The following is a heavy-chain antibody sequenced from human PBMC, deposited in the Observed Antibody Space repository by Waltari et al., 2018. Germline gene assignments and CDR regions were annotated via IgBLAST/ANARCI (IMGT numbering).Heavy chain of an antibody. V-gene: IGHV3-9*01. CDR2: INWMSGSI. CDR3: VKSNNYDFWSGYPDH. D-gene: IGHD3-3*01. CDR1: GFNFDDYA. J-gene: IGHJ4*02. Sequence: EIQLVESGGGPVQPGRSLRLSCTASGFNFDDYAMYWVRQPPGKGLEWVAGINWMSGSIGYADSVKGRFTISRDNGKNSLYLEMNSLRIEDTALYYCVKSNNYDFWSGYPDHWGQGTLVTVSS.